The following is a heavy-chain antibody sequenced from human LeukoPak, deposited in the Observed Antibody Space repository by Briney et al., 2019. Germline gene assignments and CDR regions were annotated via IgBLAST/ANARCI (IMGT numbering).Heavy chain of an antibody. Sequence: QPGGSLRLSCAASGFTFSSYTMNWVRQAPGKGLDWISYISRTGTTIYYADSVKGRFTISRDNAKNSLYLQMNSLRFEDTGLYFFAVDLGSGDHGLLVWGQGTLLTVSS. CDR1: GFTFSSYT. J-gene: IGHJ4*02. CDR3: AVDLGSGDHGLLV. D-gene: IGHD2-21*02. V-gene: IGHV3-48*01. CDR2: ISRTGTTI.